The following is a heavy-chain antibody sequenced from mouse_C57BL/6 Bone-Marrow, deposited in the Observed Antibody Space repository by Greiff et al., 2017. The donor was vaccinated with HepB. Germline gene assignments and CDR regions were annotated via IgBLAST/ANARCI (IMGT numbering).Heavy chain of an antibody. D-gene: IGHD1-1*01. CDR2: IYPRSGNT. J-gene: IGHJ2*01. CDR1: GYTFTSYG. V-gene: IGHV1-81*01. Sequence: VKLMESGAELARPGASVKLSCKASGYTFTSYGISWVKQRTGQGLEWIGEIYPRSGNTYYNEKFKGKATLTADKSSSTAYMELRSLTSEDSAVYFCARVTTVYWGQGTTLTVSS. CDR3: ARVTTVY.